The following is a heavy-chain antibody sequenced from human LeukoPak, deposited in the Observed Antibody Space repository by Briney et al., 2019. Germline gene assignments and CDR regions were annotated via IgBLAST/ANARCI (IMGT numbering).Heavy chain of an antibody. CDR2: IYYSGTT. V-gene: IGHV4-39*07. CDR1: GGSISSSPYY. Sequence: SETLSLTCTVSGGSISSSPYYWGWIRQPPGKGLEWIGSIYYSGTTHYNPSLESRVTISVDTSKNQFSRKLRSVTAADTAVYYCARGTRGDYVYHRGNFRRMVYYYYMDVWGKGTTVTVSS. J-gene: IGHJ6*03. CDR3: ARGTRGDYVYHRGNFRRMVYYYYMDV. D-gene: IGHD4-17*01.